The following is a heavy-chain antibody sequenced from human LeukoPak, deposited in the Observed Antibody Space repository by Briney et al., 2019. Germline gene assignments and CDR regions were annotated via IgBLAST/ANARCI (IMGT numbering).Heavy chain of an antibody. CDR1: GFSFDAYS. Sequence: PGGSLRLSCEASGFSFDAYSMNWVRQAPGKGLEWVSSISSSGKYIYYADSVRGRFTISRDNDKNSLYLQMDNLRGEDAAVYYCAREIAADYYDTSGYSPEAFDVWGQGTMVTVSA. V-gene: IGHV3-21*01. CDR2: ISSSGKYI. D-gene: IGHD3-22*01. J-gene: IGHJ3*01. CDR3: AREIAADYYDTSGYSPEAFDV.